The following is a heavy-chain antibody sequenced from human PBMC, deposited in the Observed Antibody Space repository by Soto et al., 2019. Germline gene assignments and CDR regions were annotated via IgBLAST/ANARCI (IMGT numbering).Heavy chain of an antibody. CDR3: AHRPSSTDDFYFDY. Sequence: ITLTESGPTLVTPTQTLTLPCSFSGFSLTTSGVDVGWFRQPPGKAPEWLALFYWNDDKRYSPSLRSRLTVTGDSYKNQVGLTLANVDPVDSCTYCCAHRPSSTDDFYFDYWGHVTLVTVSS. CDR2: FYWNDDK. CDR1: GFSLTTSGVD. D-gene: IGHD1-1*01. J-gene: IGHJ4*01. V-gene: IGHV2-5*01.